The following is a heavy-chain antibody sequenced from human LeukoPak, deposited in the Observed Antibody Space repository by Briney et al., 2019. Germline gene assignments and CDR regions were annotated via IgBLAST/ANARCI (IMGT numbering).Heavy chain of an antibody. Sequence: TGGSLRLSCAASGFTFDDYAMNWVRQAPGKGLEWVSFIFSSSTYIYYTDSVKGRFTISRDNAKNSLYLQMNSLRAEDTAVYYCARASQSLLLRAPFDIWGQGTVVTVSS. CDR3: ARASQSLLLRAPFDI. CDR2: IFSSSTYI. V-gene: IGHV3-21*01. J-gene: IGHJ3*02. CDR1: GFTFDDYA. D-gene: IGHD2-15*01.